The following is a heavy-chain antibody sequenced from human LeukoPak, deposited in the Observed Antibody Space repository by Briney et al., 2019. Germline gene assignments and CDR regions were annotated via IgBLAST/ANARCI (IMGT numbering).Heavy chain of an antibody. CDR2: IYYSGST. CDR3: ARAGGDIVVVPAAMPVIVVDY. CDR1: GGSISSGGYY. J-gene: IGHJ4*02. V-gene: IGHV4-31*03. Sequence: SQTLSLTCTVSGGSISSGGYYWSWIRQHPGKGLEWIGYIYYSGSTYYNPSLKSRVTISVDTSKNQFSLKLSSVTAADTAVYYCARAGGDIVVVPAAMPVIVVDYWGQGTLVTVSS. D-gene: IGHD2-2*01.